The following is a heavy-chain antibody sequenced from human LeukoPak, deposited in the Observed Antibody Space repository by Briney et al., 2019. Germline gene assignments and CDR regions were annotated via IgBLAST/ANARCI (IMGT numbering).Heavy chain of an antibody. CDR2: IRYDGSNK. CDR3: AKDKAWIQLWEHFDY. V-gene: IGHV3-30*02. Sequence: PGGSRRLSCAASGFTFSSYGMHWVRQAPGKGLEWVAFIRYDGSNKYYADSVKGRFTISRDNSKNTLYLQMNSLRAEDTAVYYCAKDKAWIQLWEHFDYWGQGTLVTVSS. J-gene: IGHJ4*02. D-gene: IGHD5-18*01. CDR1: GFTFSSYG.